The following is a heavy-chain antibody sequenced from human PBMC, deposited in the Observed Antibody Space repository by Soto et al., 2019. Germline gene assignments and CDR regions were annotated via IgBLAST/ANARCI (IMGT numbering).Heavy chain of an antibody. CDR2: IWYDGSNK. CDR3: ARDGQSLAPYALDV. J-gene: IGHJ6*01. CDR1: GFTFSGHA. V-gene: IGHV3-33*01. Sequence: QVQVVESGGGVVQPGRSLSLSCTASGFTFSGHAMHWVRQPPGKGLEWVAQIWYDGSNKNYADSVKGRFTISRDNSKNTLSGQMDSLRVVDTAVYIFARDGQSLAPYALDVWGRGTSVTVSS. D-gene: IGHD6-19*01.